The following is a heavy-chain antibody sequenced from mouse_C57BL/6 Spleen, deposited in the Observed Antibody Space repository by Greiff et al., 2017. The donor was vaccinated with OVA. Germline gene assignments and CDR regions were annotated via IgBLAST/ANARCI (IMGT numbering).Heavy chain of an antibody. CDR3: AGTVVALYYFDY. D-gene: IGHD1-1*01. CDR2: IDPEDGET. Sequence: VHVKQSGAELVKPGASVKLSCTASGFNIKDYYMHWVKQRTEQGLEWIGRIDPEDGETKYAPKFQGKATITADTSSNTAYLQLSSLTSEDTAVYYCAGTVVALYYFDYWGQGTTLTVSS. CDR1: GFNIKDYY. J-gene: IGHJ2*01. V-gene: IGHV14-2*01.